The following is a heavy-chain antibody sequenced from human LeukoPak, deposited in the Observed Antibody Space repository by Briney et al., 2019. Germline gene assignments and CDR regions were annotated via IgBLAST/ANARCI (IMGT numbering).Heavy chain of an antibody. D-gene: IGHD2-2*01. J-gene: IGHJ3*02. CDR2: INQDGSEK. Sequence: GGSLRLSCAASGFTFSRYWMSWVRQAPGKGLEWVANINQDGSEKHYVDSVKGRFTISRDNAKNSLYLQMNSLRAEDTALYYCAKESSSSVAFDIWGQGTMVTVSS. V-gene: IGHV3-7*03. CDR1: GFTFSRYW. CDR3: AKESSSSVAFDI.